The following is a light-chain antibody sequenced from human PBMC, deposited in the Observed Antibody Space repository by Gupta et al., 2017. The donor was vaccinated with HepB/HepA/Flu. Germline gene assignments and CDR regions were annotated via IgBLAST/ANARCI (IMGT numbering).Light chain of an antibody. V-gene: IGLV2-14*01. CDR1: SSDVGGYNY. Sequence: SALTQPASVSGSPGQSLTISCTGTSSDVGGYNYVSWYQQHPGKAPKLVIYDVSNRPSGVSNRFSGSKSGNTASLTISGLQAEDEADYYCSSYTSSSIPYVVGTGTKVTVL. CDR3: SSYTSSSIPYV. CDR2: DVS. J-gene: IGLJ1*01.